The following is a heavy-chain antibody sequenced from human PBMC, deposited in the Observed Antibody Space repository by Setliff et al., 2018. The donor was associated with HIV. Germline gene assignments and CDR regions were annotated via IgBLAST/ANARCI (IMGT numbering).Heavy chain of an antibody. CDR1: GFTFSSYW. V-gene: IGHV3-7*03. D-gene: IGHD5-18*01. J-gene: IGHJ6*03. Sequence: SGGSLRLSCAASGFTFSSYWMSWVRQAPGKGLEWVANIKQDGSEKYYVDSVKGRFTISRDNAKNSLYLQLNSLRAEDTAVYYCARVQNEYIYGYNNYYYMDVWGKGTTVTVSS. CDR2: IKQDGSEK. CDR3: ARVQNEYIYGYNNYYYMDV.